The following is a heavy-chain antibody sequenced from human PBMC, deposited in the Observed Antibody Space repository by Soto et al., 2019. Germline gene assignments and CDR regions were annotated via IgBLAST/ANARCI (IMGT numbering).Heavy chain of an antibody. CDR1: GFTFSSYG. CDR3: AKDAGWGYRDYYGMDV. Sequence: QVQLVESGGGVVQPGRSLRLSCAASGFTFSSYGMHWVRQAPGNGLEWVAVISYDGSNKYYADSVKGRFTISRDNSKNTLYLQMNSLRAEDTAVYYCAKDAGWGYRDYYGMDVWGQGTTVTVSS. J-gene: IGHJ6*02. D-gene: IGHD5-12*01. CDR2: ISYDGSNK. V-gene: IGHV3-30*18.